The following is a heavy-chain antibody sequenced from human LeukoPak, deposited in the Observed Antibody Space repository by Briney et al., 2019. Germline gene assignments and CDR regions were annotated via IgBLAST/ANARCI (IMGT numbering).Heavy chain of an antibody. CDR3: AKSDSGWPNYFDY. CDR2: ISYDGSNK. CDR1: GFIFSSYG. D-gene: IGHD6-19*01. J-gene: IGHJ4*02. V-gene: IGHV3-30*18. Sequence: PGGSLRLSCAASGFIFSSYGMHWVRQAPGKGLEWVAVISYDGSNKYYADSVKGRFTISRDNSKNTLYLQMNSLRAEDTAVYYCAKSDSGWPNYFDYWGQGTLVTVSS.